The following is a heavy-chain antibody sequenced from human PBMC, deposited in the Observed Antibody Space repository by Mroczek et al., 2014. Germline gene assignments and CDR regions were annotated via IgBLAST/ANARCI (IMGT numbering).Heavy chain of an antibody. CDR3: ARGLAPRYGDYEEAYYELPAMDV. Sequence: QVQLQESGPGLVKPFGRPCPSPALSLVTPSGLTRGPGSASPQGTGLEWIGHISYSGTTKYNPSLKSRVIISLDTSNNQFSLRLSSVTVADTARYFCARGLAPRYGDYEEAYYELPAMDVWGQGDXSHR. J-gene: IGHJ6*02. CDR2: ISYSGTT. D-gene: IGHD4-17*01. CDR1: VTPSGLTR. V-gene: IGHV4-59*01.